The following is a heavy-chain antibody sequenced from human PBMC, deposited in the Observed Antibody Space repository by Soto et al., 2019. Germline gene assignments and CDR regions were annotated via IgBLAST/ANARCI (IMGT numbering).Heavy chain of an antibody. V-gene: IGHV3-23*05. Sequence: EVQLLESGGGLVQPGGSLRLSCAASGFPFSATGMLWVRQPPGGGLEWVSAIGPNPTNTKYTDSVKGRFTISRDNSKNTVFLQMTNLRAEYMALYYCTTARHCSSDACPAAEWGQGTLITVSS. CDR3: TTARHCSSDACPAAE. J-gene: IGHJ4*02. CDR2: IGPNPTNT. D-gene: IGHD2-2*01. CDR1: GFPFSATG.